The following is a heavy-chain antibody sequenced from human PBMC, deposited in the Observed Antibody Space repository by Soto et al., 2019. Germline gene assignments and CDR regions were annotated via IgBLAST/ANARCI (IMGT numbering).Heavy chain of an antibody. Sequence: QVQLVESGGGLVQPGRSLRLSCAASGFTFSSYGMHCVRQAPGKGLEWVAVISYDGSYKYYADSMKGRVTISRDNYKKTLYVQMNSLRAEDTAVYYCAKEGSVVATTHDFDYWGQGTLVTVSS. CDR1: GFTFSSYG. J-gene: IGHJ4*02. V-gene: IGHV3-30*18. D-gene: IGHD5-12*01. CDR3: AKEGSVVATTHDFDY. CDR2: ISYDGSYK.